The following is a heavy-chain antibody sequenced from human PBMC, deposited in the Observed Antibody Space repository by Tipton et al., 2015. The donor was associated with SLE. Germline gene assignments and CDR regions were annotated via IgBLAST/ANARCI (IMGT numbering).Heavy chain of an antibody. Sequence: TLSLTCTVSGGSISSYCWSWIRQPPGKGLEWIGYIYYSGSTNYNPSLKSRVTISVDTSKNQFSLKLSSVTAADTAVYYCARDRGTGTDAFDIWGQGTMVTVSS. CDR3: ARDRGTGTDAFDI. CDR2: IYYSGST. J-gene: IGHJ3*02. D-gene: IGHD1/OR15-1a*01. CDR1: GGSISSYC. V-gene: IGHV4-59*12.